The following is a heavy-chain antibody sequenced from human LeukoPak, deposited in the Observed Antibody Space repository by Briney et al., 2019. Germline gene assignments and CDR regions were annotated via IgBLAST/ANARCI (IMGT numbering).Heavy chain of an antibody. Sequence: GGSLRLSCAASGFTFSTYAMTWVRQAPGKGLEWVSALSAGGSSAYYGDSVKGRFLVSRDNSRNTLFLEMSRLRVDDTAVYYCAKGGLTGNTGMYDYWGQGTLVTVSS. V-gene: IGHV3-23*01. J-gene: IGHJ4*02. CDR3: AKGGLTGNTGMYDY. D-gene: IGHD1/OR15-1a*01. CDR1: GFTFSTYA. CDR2: LSAGGSSA.